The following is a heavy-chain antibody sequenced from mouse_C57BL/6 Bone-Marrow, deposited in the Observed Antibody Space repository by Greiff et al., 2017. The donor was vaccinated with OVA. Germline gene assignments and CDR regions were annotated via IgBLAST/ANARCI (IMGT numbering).Heavy chain of an antibody. CDR3: AIYYGNYSYAMDY. Sequence: EVQLQQSGPGLVKPSPSLSLTCPVTGYSITSGYYWNWIRQFPGNKLEWMGYISYDGSNNYNPSLKNRISITRDTSKNQFFLKLNSVTTEDTATYYCAIYYGNYSYAMDYWGQGTSVTVSS. D-gene: IGHD2-1*01. V-gene: IGHV3-6*01. J-gene: IGHJ4*01. CDR2: ISYDGSN. CDR1: GYSITSGYY.